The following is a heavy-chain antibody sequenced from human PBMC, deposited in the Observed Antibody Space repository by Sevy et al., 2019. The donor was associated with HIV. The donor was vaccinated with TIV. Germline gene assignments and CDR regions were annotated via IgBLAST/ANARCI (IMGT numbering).Heavy chain of an antibody. Sequence: GGSLRLSCAASGFTFSSYGMHWVRQAPGKGLEWVAVIWYDGSNKYYADSVKGRFTISRDNSKNTLYLQMNSLRAEDTAVYYCARVRSSDPYYYYYGMDVWGQGTTVTVSS. V-gene: IGHV3-33*01. CDR2: IWYDGSNK. J-gene: IGHJ6*02. CDR1: GFTFSSYG. CDR3: ARVRSSDPYYYYYGMDV. D-gene: IGHD1-26*01.